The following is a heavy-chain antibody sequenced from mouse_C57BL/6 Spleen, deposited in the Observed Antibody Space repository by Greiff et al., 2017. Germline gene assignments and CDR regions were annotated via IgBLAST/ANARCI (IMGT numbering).Heavy chain of an antibody. CDR1: GYAFTSYW. V-gene: IGHV1-53*01. CDR3: AKVKDYCGCGCSYFDF. CDR2: INPSNGGT. D-gene: IGHD1-1*01. Sequence: QVQLQQPGTELVKPGASVKLSCKASGYAFTSYWMNWVKQRPGQGLEWIGNINPSNGGTNYNEKFKSKATLTVDKSSSTAYMQPSSLTTEDSAVYYCAKVKDYCGCGCSYFDFWGPCTTLTVSS. J-gene: IGHJ2*01.